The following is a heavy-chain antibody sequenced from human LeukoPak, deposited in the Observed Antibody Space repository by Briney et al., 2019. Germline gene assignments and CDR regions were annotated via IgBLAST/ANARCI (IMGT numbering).Heavy chain of an antibody. CDR1: GYSFTGYY. CDR2: INPNSGDT. CDR3: ARVPAGVIGMKDAFDI. D-gene: IGHD3-16*02. Sequence: ASVKVSCKASGYSFTGYYMHWVRQAPGQGLEWMGWINPNSGDTKYAQKFQGRVTMTRDTSISTAYMELTRLRSDDTAVYYCARVPAGVIGMKDAFDIWGQGTMVTVSS. J-gene: IGHJ3*02. V-gene: IGHV1-2*02.